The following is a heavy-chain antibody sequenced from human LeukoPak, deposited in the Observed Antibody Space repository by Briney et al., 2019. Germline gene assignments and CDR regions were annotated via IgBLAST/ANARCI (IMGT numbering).Heavy chain of an antibody. J-gene: IGHJ4*02. D-gene: IGHD3-22*01. V-gene: IGHV3-21*01. CDR3: AREGDGYYYDSSGYSY. CDR1: GFTFSSYS. CDR2: ISSSSRYI. Sequence: GGSLRLSCAASGFTFSSYSMNWVPQAPGKGLEWVSSISSSSRYIYYADSVKGRFTISRDNAKNSLYLQMNSQRAEDTAVYYCAREGDGYYYDSSGYSYWGQGTLVTVSS.